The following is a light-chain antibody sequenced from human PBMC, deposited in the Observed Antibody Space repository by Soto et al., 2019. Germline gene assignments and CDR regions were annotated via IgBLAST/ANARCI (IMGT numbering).Light chain of an antibody. CDR1: QDINNY. CDR2: DAS. Sequence: DVQMTQSPSSLSASVGDRVTITCQASQDINNYLNWYQQKPGKAPKLLIYDASNLERGVPTRFTGSGSGKHFTFTISSPQPEDIATYFCQQYDFLVTFGQGTRLEIQ. V-gene: IGKV1-33*01. J-gene: IGKJ5*01. CDR3: QQYDFLVT.